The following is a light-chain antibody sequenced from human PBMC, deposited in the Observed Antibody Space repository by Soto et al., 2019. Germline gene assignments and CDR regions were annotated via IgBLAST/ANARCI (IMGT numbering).Light chain of an antibody. V-gene: IGLV4-60*03. CDR3: ETRDSNTRV. J-gene: IGLJ2*01. CDR2: LEGSGSY. CDR1: SGNSSYI. Sequence: QSVLTQSSSASASVGASVKLTCTLSSGNSSYIIAWHQQQPGKAPRYLMKLEGSGSYNKGSGVPDRFSGSSSGADRYLTISNLQAEDEADYYCETRDSNTRVFCGGIKLTVL.